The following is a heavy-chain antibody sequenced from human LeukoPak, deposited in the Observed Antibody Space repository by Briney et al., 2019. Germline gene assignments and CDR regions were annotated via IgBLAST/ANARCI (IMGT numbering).Heavy chain of an antibody. CDR1: GGSISSYY. CDR2: IYYSGST. J-gene: IGHJ4*02. Sequence: NTSETLSLTCTVSGGSISSYYWSWIRQPPGKGLEWIGYIYYSGSTNYNPSLESRVTISVDTSKNQFSLKLSSVTAADTAVYYCARAKYSSSWYGWFDYWGQGTLVTVSS. D-gene: IGHD6-13*01. CDR3: ARAKYSSSWYGWFDY. V-gene: IGHV4-59*01.